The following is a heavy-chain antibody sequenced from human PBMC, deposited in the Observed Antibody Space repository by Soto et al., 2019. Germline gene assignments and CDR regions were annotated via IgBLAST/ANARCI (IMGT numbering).Heavy chain of an antibody. Sequence: QVQLVQSGAEVKKPGSSVKVSCKASGGTFSSYAISWVRQAPGQGLEWMGGIIPIFGTANYAQKFQGRVTVTADESTSTADMELSSLRSEDTAVYYCGSGTMIAPGAFDIWGQGTMVTVSS. J-gene: IGHJ3*02. CDR3: GSGTMIAPGAFDI. V-gene: IGHV1-69*12. D-gene: IGHD3-22*01. CDR1: GGTFSSYA. CDR2: IIPIFGTA.